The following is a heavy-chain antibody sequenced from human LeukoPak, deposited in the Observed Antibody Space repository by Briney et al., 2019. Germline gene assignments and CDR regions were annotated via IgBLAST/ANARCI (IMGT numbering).Heavy chain of an antibody. D-gene: IGHD3-9*01. CDR2: VFYRGTT. Sequence: PSETLSLTCTVSGGSIGSGTRYWGWVRQPPGKGLEWIGSVFYRGTTFYSPSLKSRVTVSIDTSKNQFSLKLNSVTAADTAVYYCARHDYDLLTGYTINWFDPWGQGTLVTVSS. CDR3: ARHDYDLLTGYTINWFDP. CDR1: GGSIGSGTRY. V-gene: IGHV4-39*01. J-gene: IGHJ5*02.